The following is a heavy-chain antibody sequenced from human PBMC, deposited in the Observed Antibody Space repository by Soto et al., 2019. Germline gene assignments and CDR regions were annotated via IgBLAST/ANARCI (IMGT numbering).Heavy chain of an antibody. CDR1: GGAIGGDD. V-gene: IGHV4-59*01. D-gene: IGHD1-26*01. J-gene: IGHJ3*01. Sequence: WGTLCLTFDVSGGAIGGDDWNGVRQLPGKGLEWIGYVYFRVSTNYNPSLNSRVPILVDMSPHQFTLRLTSGTSADTAFYYCPRDSGPVATTPDAFDLWGQXTIVTV. CDR2: VYFRVST. CDR3: PRDSGPVATTPDAFDL.